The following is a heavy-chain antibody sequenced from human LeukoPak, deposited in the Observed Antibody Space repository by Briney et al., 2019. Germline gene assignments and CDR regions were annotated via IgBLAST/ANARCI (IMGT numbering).Heavy chain of an antibody. J-gene: IGHJ4*02. D-gene: IGHD3-22*01. CDR2: ISYDGSNK. V-gene: IGHV3-30*18. CDR1: GFDFSNYG. Sequence: PGRSLRLSCAASGFDFSNYGMHWVRQAPGKGLEWVAVISYDGSNKYYADSVKGRFTISRDNSKNTLYLQMNSLRAGDTAVYYCAKDSYDRSGYYYYYFAYWGQGTQVTVSS. CDR3: AKDSYDRSGYYYYYFAY.